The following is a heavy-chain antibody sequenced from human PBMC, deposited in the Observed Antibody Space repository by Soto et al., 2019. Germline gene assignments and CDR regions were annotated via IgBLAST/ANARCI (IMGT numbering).Heavy chain of an antibody. D-gene: IGHD3-9*01. CDR2: MNPNSGNT. CDR3: ALVLRYFDWLLYRAGVFAI. Sequence: KVSCKASGYTFTSYDINWVRQATGQGLEWMGWMNPNSGNTGYAQKFQGRVTMTRNTSISTAYMELSSLRSEDTAVYYCALVLRYFDWLLYRAGVFAICGQG. V-gene: IGHV1-8*01. J-gene: IGHJ3*02. CDR1: GYTFTSYD.